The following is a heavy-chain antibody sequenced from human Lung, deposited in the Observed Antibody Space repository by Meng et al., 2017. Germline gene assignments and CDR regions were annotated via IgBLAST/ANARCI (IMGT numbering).Heavy chain of an antibody. CDR2: INHGGST. CDR3: ARERHSTIIRGVIDF. D-gene: IGHD3-10*01. CDR1: GGSISRSD. J-gene: IGHJ4*02. V-gene: IGHV4-34*01. Sequence: QVHPQHGGVVLLRPSENRPPTCAVEGGSISRSDWSWIRQSPAKGLEWIGKINHGGSTNYNPSLESRVTISVDTPKNQFSLRLTSMTVADTAVYYCARERHSTIIRGVIDFWGQGALVTVSS.